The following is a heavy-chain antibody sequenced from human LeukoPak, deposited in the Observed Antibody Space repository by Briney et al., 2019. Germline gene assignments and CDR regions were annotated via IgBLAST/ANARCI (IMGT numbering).Heavy chain of an antibody. CDR2: MYYSGST. V-gene: IGHV4-30-4*08. D-gene: IGHD3-22*01. CDR3: ARPYYYDSRIDP. CDR1: GGSISSGGYY. J-gene: IGHJ5*02. Sequence: PSQTLCLTCTVSGGSISSGGYYWSWIRQHPGKGLEWIGYMYYSGSTYYNPSFKSRVTISVDTSKNQFSLKLTSVTAADTAVYYCARPYYYDSRIDPWGQGTLVIVSS.